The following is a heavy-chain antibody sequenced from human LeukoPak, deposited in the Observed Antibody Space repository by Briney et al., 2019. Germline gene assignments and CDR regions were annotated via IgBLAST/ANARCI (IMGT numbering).Heavy chain of an antibody. CDR3: ARGPLRFLEWLLYDYYYGMDV. CDR2: IYSGGST. D-gene: IGHD3-3*01. J-gene: IGHJ6*02. Sequence: GGPLRLSCAASGFTVSSNYMSWVRQAPGKGLEWVSVIYSGGSTYYADSVKGRFTISRDNAKNSLYLQMNSLRAEDTAVYYCARGPLRFLEWLLYDYYYGMDVWGQGTTVTVSS. V-gene: IGHV3-53*01. CDR1: GFTVSSNY.